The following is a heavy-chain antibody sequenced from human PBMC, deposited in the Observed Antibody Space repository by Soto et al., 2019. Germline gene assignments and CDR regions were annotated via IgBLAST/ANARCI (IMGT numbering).Heavy chain of an antibody. Sequence: SETLSLTCPVSGGSFSSGGYPWRWIRQPPGKGLEWIGYIYHSGSTYYNPSLKSRVTISVDRSKNQFSLKLSSVTAADTAVYYCARAKDYYGSGSYRGVNWFDPWGQGTLVTVSS. CDR1: GGSFSSGGYP. V-gene: IGHV4-30-2*01. CDR2: IYHSGST. CDR3: ARAKDYYGSGSYRGVNWFDP. D-gene: IGHD3-10*01. J-gene: IGHJ5*02.